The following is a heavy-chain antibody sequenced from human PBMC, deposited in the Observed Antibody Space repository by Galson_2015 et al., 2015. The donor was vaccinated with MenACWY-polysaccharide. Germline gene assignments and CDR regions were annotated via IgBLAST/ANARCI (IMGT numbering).Heavy chain of an antibody. J-gene: IGHJ4*02. V-gene: IGHV3-23*01. CDR1: GFTFSSYA. Sequence: SLRLSCAASGFTFSSYAISWVRQAPGQGLEWVSTISASGGTTHYADAVKGRFVISRDASKSTLYLQLNSLRAEDTATYYCAKATCGSTGCYGFDHWGQGTPVTVSS. CDR3: AKATCGSTGCYGFDH. CDR2: ISASGGTT. D-gene: IGHD2-2*01.